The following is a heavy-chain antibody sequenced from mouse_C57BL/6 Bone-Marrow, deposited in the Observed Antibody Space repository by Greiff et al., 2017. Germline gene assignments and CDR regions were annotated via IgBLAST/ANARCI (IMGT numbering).Heavy chain of an antibody. V-gene: IGHV1-26*01. CDR1: GYTFTDYY. CDR2: INPNNGGT. Sequence: VQLQQSGPELVKPGASVKISCKASGYTFTDYYMNWVKQSHGKSLEWIGDINPNNGGTSYNQKFKGKATLTVDKSSSTAYMELRSLTSEDSAVYYCARGNYDFLDYWGQGTSVTVSA. J-gene: IGHJ4*01. CDR3: ARGNYDFLDY. D-gene: IGHD2-4*01.